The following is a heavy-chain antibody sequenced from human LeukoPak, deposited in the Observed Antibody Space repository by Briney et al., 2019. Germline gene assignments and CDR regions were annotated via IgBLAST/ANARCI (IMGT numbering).Heavy chain of an antibody. J-gene: IGHJ4*02. Sequence: SVKVSCTASGGTFSSYAISWVRQAPGQGLEWMGGIIPIFGTANYAQKFQGRVTITADESTSTAYMELSSLGSEDTAVYYCARGLGKVGATRVPYYFDYWGQGTLVTVSS. CDR2: IIPIFGTA. D-gene: IGHD1-26*01. V-gene: IGHV1-69*13. CDR3: ARGLGKVGATRVPYYFDY. CDR1: GGTFSSYA.